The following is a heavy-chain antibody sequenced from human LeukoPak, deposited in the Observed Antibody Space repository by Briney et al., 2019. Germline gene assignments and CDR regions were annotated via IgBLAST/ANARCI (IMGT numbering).Heavy chain of an antibody. CDR1: GGSISSYY. D-gene: IGHD2-2*01. Sequence: SETLYLICTVSGGSISSYYWSWIRQPAGKGLEWIERIYTSGSTNYNPSLKSRVTMSVDTSKNQFSLKLSSVTAADTAVYYCSGYCSSTSCYGIDYWGQGTLVTVSS. J-gene: IGHJ4*02. CDR3: SGYCSSTSCYGIDY. V-gene: IGHV4-4*07. CDR2: IYTSGST.